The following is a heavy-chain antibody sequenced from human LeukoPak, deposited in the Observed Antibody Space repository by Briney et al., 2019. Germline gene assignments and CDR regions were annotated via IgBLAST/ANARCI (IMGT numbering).Heavy chain of an antibody. CDR2: IYAGDSDT. D-gene: IGHD1-1*01. CDR3: ARPQSTGAFDI. CDR1: GYTFTGYY. V-gene: IGHV5-51*01. J-gene: IGHJ3*02. Sequence: ASVKVSCKASGYTFTGYYMHWVRQAPGQGLEWMGIIYAGDSDTRYSPSFQGQVTISADKSISTAYLQWSSLKASDTAMYYCARPQSTGAFDIWGQGTMVTVSS.